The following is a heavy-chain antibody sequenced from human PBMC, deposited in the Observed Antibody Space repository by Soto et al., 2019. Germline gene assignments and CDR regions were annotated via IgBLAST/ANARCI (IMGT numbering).Heavy chain of an antibody. CDR1: GFIFSDYA. D-gene: IGHD3-3*01. CDR3: AKDVNYDFWSGQDYMDV. Sequence: EVQLLESGGGLVQPGGSLRLSCAASGFIFSDYAMSWVRQAPGKGLEWVSAISGSGGSTYYADSVKGRFTISRDNSKNTLYLQMNSLRDEDTAVYYCAKDVNYDFWSGQDYMDVWGKGTTGTVSS. CDR2: ISGSGGST. V-gene: IGHV3-23*01. J-gene: IGHJ6*03.